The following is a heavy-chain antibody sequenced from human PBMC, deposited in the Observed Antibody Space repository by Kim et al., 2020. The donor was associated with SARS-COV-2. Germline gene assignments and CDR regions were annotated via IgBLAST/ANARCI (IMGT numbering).Heavy chain of an antibody. Sequence: ASVKVSCKASGYTFTSYDINWVRQATGQGLEWMGWMNPNSGNTGYAQKFQGRVTMTRNTSISTAYMELSSLRSEDTAVYYCARGRKKGIAAAGTVSYYYYYMDVWGKGTTVTVSS. CDR2: MNPNSGNT. CDR1: GYTFTSYD. CDR3: ARGRKKGIAAAGTVSYYYYYMDV. J-gene: IGHJ6*03. V-gene: IGHV1-8*01. D-gene: IGHD6-13*01.